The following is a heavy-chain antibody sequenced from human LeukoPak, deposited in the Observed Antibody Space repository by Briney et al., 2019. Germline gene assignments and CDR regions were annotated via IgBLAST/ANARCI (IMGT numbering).Heavy chain of an antibody. V-gene: IGHV3-48*01. D-gene: IGHD3-16*01. CDR2: ISSSSSSI. CDR1: GFTFKNYN. Sequence: GGSLRLSCAASGFTFKNYNMHWVRQAPGKGLECTSYISSSSSSIYSADSVQGRFTVSRDNAKNSLFLQMNSLRAEDTAVYYCARENYADLFDYWGQGTLVTVSS. CDR3: ARENYADLFDY. J-gene: IGHJ4*02.